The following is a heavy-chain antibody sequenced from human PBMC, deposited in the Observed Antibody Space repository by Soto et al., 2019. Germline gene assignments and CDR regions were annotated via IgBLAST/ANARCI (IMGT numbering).Heavy chain of an antibody. J-gene: IGHJ6*03. CDR2: TYYRSKWYN. CDR1: GDSVSSNSAA. Sequence: PSQTLSLTCAISGDSVSSNSAAWNWIRQSPSRGLEWLGRTYYRSKWYNDYAVSVKSRITINPDTSKNQFSLQLNSVTPEDTAVYYSARDGVTHYDFWSGDDPNYYYYYMDVWGKGTRVTAAS. CDR3: ARDGVTHYDFWSGDDPNYYYYYMDV. V-gene: IGHV6-1*01. D-gene: IGHD3-3*01.